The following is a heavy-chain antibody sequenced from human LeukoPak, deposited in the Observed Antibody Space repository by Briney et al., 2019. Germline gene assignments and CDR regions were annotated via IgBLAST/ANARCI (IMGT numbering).Heavy chain of an antibody. Sequence: KASETLSLTCTVSGGSISGPYWSWIRQPPGKGLEWIAYMYNSGSTNYNPSLKSRVTISIDTSKNQFSLKLSSLTAADTAIYYCARGIESYGDYGYWGQGILVTVSS. CDR1: GGSISGPY. D-gene: IGHD4-17*01. CDR3: ARGIESYGDYGY. J-gene: IGHJ4*02. V-gene: IGHV4-59*11. CDR2: MYNSGST.